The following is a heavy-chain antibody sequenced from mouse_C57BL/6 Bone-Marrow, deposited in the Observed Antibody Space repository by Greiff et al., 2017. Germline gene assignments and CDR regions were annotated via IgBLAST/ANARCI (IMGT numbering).Heavy chain of an antibody. CDR1: GYTFTSYW. CDR3: ARLPLLLRCYYAMDY. D-gene: IGHD1-1*01. CDR2: IDPSDSYT. J-gene: IGHJ4*01. Sequence: VQLQQPGAELVRPGTSVKLSCKASGYTFTSYWMHWVKQRPGQGLEWIGVIDPSDSYTNYNQKFKGKATFTADTSSNTAYMQLSSLTTEDSAIYYCARLPLLLRCYYAMDYWGQGTSVTVSS. V-gene: IGHV1-59*01.